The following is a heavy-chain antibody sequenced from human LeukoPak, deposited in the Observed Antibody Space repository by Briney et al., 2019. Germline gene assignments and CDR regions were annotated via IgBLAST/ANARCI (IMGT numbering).Heavy chain of an antibody. V-gene: IGHV3-30*18. Sequence: GRSLRLSCAASGFTFSSYGMHWVRQAPGKGLEWVAVISYDGSNKYYADSVKGRFTISRDNSKNTLYLQMNSLRAEDTAVYYCAKDGNNWNDPRGYWGQGTLVTVSS. J-gene: IGHJ4*02. D-gene: IGHD1-1*01. CDR3: AKDGNNWNDPRGY. CDR1: GFTFSSYG. CDR2: ISYDGSNK.